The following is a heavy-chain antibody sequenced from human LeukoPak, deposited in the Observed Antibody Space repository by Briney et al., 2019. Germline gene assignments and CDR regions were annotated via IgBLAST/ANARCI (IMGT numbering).Heavy chain of an antibody. CDR3: ARGPVEPNYYYYGMDV. J-gene: IGHJ6*02. CDR2: ISAYNGNT. CDR1: GYTFTSYG. V-gene: IGHV1-18*01. Sequence: ASVKVSCKASGYTFTSYGISWVRQAPGQGLEWMGWISAYNGNTNYAQKLQGRVTMTTDTSTSTAYMELRSLRSDDTAVYYCARGPVEPNYYYYGMDVWGQGTTDTVSS.